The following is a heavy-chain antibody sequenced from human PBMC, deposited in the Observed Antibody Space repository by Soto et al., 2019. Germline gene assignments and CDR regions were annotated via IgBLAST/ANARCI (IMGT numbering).Heavy chain of an antibody. Sequence: GGSLRLSCAASGITFRSYSMSWVRQAPGKGLEWVASITSDSSDIYYEDSVKGRFTISRDNGENSLYLQMTSLGAKDTGVYYCATTYCSGGYCFSSEYWGQGVLVTVSS. CDR2: ITSDSSDI. D-gene: IGHD2-15*01. CDR1: GITFRSYS. CDR3: ATTYCSGGYCFSSEY. J-gene: IGHJ4*02. V-gene: IGHV3-21*01.